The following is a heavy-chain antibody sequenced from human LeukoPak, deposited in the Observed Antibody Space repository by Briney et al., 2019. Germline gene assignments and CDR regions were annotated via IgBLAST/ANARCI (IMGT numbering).Heavy chain of an antibody. CDR1: GFTFSSYG. CDR3: ARDGGHSADY. Sequence: GGSLRLSCAASGFTFSSYGMHWVRQAPGKGLEWVATIKEDGSDKYYVDSVKGRFTISRDNAKNSLFLQMNSLRAEDTAVYYCARDGGHSADYWGQGTQVTVSS. D-gene: IGHD1-26*01. CDR2: IKEDGSDK. V-gene: IGHV3-7*01. J-gene: IGHJ4*02.